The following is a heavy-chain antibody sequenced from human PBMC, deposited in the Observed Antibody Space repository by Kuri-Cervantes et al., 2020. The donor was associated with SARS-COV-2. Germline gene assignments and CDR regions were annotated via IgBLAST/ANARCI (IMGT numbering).Heavy chain of an antibody. CDR2: IIPLFGTT. D-gene: IGHD2-2*01. J-gene: IGHJ4*02. CDR3: ARPYCTSSTCYDGTFDS. CDR1: GGTFSSYA. Sequence: SVKVSCKASGGTFSSYAVTWVRQAPGRGLEWMGRIIPLFGTTIYAEKFRGRVTLTADKSTNTAYMELSSLRSEDTAVYYCARPYCTSSTCYDGTFDSWGQGTLVTFSS. V-gene: IGHV1-69*06.